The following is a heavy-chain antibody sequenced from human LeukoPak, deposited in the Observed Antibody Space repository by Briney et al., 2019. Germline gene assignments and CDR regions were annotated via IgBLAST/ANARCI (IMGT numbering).Heavy chain of an antibody. CDR3: ARPAYYGSGSPRADAFDI. CDR2: IIPIFGTA. V-gene: IGHV1-69*13. D-gene: IGHD3-10*01. Sequence: SVKVSCKASGGTFSSYAISWVRQAPGQGLEWMGGIIPIFGTANYAQKFQGRVTITADESTSTAYMELSSLRSEDTAVYYCARPAYYGSGSPRADAFDIWGQGTMVTVSS. J-gene: IGHJ3*02. CDR1: GGTFSSYA.